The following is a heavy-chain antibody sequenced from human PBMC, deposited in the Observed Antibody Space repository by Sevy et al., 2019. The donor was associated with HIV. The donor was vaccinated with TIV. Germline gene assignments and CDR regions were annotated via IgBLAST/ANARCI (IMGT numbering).Heavy chain of an antibody. D-gene: IGHD5-18*01. J-gene: IGHJ4*02. CDR2: IYHSGST. CDR3: ARHSFKHGYRPHYFDY. Sequence: SETLPLTCSVSGGSITSKNYFWAWIRQSPGKGLEWIGSIYHSGSTYHSPSLQSRVGISVDTSRRHFSLKLSSVTATDTAVYYCARHSFKHGYRPHYFDYWSQGTLVTVSS. V-gene: IGHV4-39*01. CDR1: GGSITSKNYF.